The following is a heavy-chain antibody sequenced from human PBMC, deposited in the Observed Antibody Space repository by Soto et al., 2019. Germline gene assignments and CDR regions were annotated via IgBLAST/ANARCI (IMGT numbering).Heavy chain of an antibody. CDR2: MNPNSGNT. CDR1: GYPFTSCD. Sequence: SSVKLSCTASGYPFTSCDINWVRQATGQGLEWMGWMNPNSGNTGYAQKFQGRVTMTRNTSISTAYMELSSLRSEDTAVYYCAGNELAAAGIRIDYWSLGNLVTV. CDR3: AGNELAAAGIRIDY. V-gene: IGHV1-8*01. J-gene: IGHJ4*02. D-gene: IGHD6-13*01.